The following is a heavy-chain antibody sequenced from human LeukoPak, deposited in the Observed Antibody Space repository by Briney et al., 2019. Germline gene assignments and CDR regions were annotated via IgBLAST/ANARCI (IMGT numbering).Heavy chain of an antibody. CDR3: AKRNSGMVGFDY. J-gene: IGHJ4*02. Sequence: PGGSLRLSCAASGFTVSGNYMSWVRQAPGKGLEWVSTILGNGGDTYYADSVRGRFTISRDNSKHTLYLQMNSLRADDTAVYYCAKRNSGMVGFDYWGQGTLVTVSS. CDR2: ILGNGGDT. D-gene: IGHD6-25*01. V-gene: IGHV3-23*01. CDR1: GFTVSGNY.